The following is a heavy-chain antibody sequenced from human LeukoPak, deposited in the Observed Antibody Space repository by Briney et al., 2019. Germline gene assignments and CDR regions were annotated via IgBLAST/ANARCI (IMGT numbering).Heavy chain of an antibody. D-gene: IGHD3-16*02. V-gene: IGHV1-18*01. CDR3: ARDHVNYDYVWGSYRSIDY. Sequence: ASVKVSRKASGYTFTSYGISWVRQAPGQGLEWMGWISAYNGNTNYAQKLQGRVTMTTDTSTSTAYMELRSLRSDDTAVYYCARDHVNYDYVWGSYRSIDYWGQGTLVTVSS. J-gene: IGHJ4*02. CDR1: GYTFTSYG. CDR2: ISAYNGNT.